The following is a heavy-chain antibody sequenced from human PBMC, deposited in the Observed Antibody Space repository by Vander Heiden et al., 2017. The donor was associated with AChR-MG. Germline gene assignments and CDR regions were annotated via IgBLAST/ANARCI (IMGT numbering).Heavy chain of an antibody. J-gene: IGHJ5*02. CDR2: INPNSGGT. D-gene: IGHD3-10*01. CDR1: GYTFTGYS. Sequence: QVQLVQSGAEVKKPGASVKVPCKPSGYTFTGYSMPSVRQAPGQGLEWMGWINPNSGGTNYAQKFQGRVTMTRDTSISTAYMELGRLRSDDTAVYYCARGARIGPRDYQGRGVGWFDPWGQGTLVTVSS. V-gene: IGHV1-2*02. CDR3: ARGARIGPRDYQGRGVGWFDP.